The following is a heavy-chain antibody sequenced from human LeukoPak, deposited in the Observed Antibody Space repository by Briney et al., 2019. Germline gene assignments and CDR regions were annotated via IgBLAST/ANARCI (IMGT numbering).Heavy chain of an antibody. CDR3: ARGLRYCSGGSCYNSDAFDI. CDR2: IGTAGDP. J-gene: IGHJ3*02. V-gene: IGHV3-13*05. D-gene: IGHD2-15*01. CDR1: GFTFSSYD. Sequence: GGSLRLSCAASGFTFSSYDMHWVRQATGKGLEWVSAIGTAGDPYYPGSVKGRFTISRESAKNSLYLQMISLRAGDTAVYYCARGLRYCSGGSCYNSDAFDIWGQGTMVTVSS.